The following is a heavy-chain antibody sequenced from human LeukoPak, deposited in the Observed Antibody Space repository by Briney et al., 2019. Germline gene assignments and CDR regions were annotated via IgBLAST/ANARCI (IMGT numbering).Heavy chain of an antibody. D-gene: IGHD1-26*01. V-gene: IGHV3-15*01. Sequence: AGGSLRLSCAASGFTFSNAWMSWVRQAPGKGLEWVGRIKSKTDGGTTGYVAPVKGRFTISRDDSKNTLYLQMNSLKTEDTAVYYCTTVPWELPIDYWGQGTLVTVSS. CDR3: TTVPWELPIDY. CDR2: IKSKTDGGTT. J-gene: IGHJ4*02. CDR1: GFTFSNAW.